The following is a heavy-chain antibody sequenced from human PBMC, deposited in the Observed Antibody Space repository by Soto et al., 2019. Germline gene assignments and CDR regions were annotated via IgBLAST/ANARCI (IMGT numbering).Heavy chain of an antibody. Sequence: GGSLRLSCAASGFTFSSYAMSWVRQAPGKGLEWVSAISGSGGSTYYADSVKGRFTISRDNSKNTLYLQMNSLRAEDTAVYYCAKPIPGIAAAELYYYYGMDVGGQGTTGTVSS. D-gene: IGHD6-13*01. CDR3: AKPIPGIAAAELYYYYGMDV. CDR2: ISGSGGST. J-gene: IGHJ6*02. V-gene: IGHV3-23*01. CDR1: GFTFSSYA.